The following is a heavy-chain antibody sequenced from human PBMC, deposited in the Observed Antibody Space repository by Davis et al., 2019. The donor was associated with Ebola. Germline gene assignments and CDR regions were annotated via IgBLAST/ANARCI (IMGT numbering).Heavy chain of an antibody. CDR1: GFTFSSYG. D-gene: IGHD4-17*01. CDR2: IWYDGSNK. Sequence: GESLKISCAASGFTFSSYGMHWVRQAPGKGLEWVAVIWYDGSNKYYADSVKGRFTISRDNSKNTLYLQMNSLRAEDTAVYYCARGLYGDYVLDYWGQGTLVTVSS. CDR3: ARGLYGDYVLDY. J-gene: IGHJ4*02. V-gene: IGHV3-33*01.